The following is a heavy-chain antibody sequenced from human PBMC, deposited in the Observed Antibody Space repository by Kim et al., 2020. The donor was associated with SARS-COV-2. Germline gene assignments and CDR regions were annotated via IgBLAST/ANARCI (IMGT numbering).Heavy chain of an antibody. CDR2: ST. Sequence: STSHNPSLKSRVTISVETSKTQFSLTLSSVTAADTAVYYCASESVDAFDIWGQGTMVTVSS. J-gene: IGHJ3*02. V-gene: IGHV4-39*01. CDR3: ASESVDAFDI.